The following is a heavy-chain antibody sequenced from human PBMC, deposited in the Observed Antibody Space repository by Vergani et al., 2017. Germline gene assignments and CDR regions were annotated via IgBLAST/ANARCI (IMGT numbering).Heavy chain of an antibody. CDR3: ARDVVGWWFGDSWFDP. V-gene: IGHV1-69*11. J-gene: IGHJ5*02. Sequence: QVQLVQSGAEVKKPGSSVKLSCKASGVTFSSYAISWVRQAPGQGLEWMGRIIPIVGTANYAQKFQGRVTITADESTSTAYMELSSLRSEDTAVYYCARDVVGWWFGDSWFDPWGQGTLVTVSS. CDR2: IIPIVGTA. CDR1: GVTFSSYA. D-gene: IGHD3-10*01.